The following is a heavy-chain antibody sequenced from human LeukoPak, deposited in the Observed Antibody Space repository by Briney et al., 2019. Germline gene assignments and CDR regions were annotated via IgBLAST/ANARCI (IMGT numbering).Heavy chain of an antibody. D-gene: IGHD3-22*01. J-gene: IGHJ4*02. CDR2: IKEDGSGK. V-gene: IGHV3-7*03. CDR3: AREHYYDSSGPNDY. Sequence: GGSLRLSCAASGLTFSSFWVTWVRQAPGKGLEWVANIKEDGSGKYYVDSVKGRFTISRDNAKNSLYLQMNSLRAEDTAVYYCAREHYYDSSGPNDYWGQGTLVTVSS. CDR1: GLTFSSFW.